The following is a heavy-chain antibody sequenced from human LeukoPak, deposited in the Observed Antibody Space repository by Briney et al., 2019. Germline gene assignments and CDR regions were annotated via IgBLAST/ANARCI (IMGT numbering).Heavy chain of an antibody. V-gene: IGHV4-38-2*02. D-gene: IGHD6-13*01. CDR3: ASIAAAGIY. J-gene: IGHJ4*02. Sequence: SETLSLTCTVSGYSISSGYYWGWIRQPPGKGLEWIGSIYHSGSTYYNPSLKSRVTISVDTSKNQFSLRLSSVTAADTAVYYCASIAAAGIYWGQGTLVTVSS. CDR1: GYSISSGYY. CDR2: IYHSGST.